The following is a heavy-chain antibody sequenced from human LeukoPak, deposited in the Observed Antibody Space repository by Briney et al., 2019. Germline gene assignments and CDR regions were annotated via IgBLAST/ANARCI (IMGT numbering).Heavy chain of an antibody. CDR2: INTGKGNT. CDR3: ARDHVVGLAPFDP. D-gene: IGHD2-15*01. V-gene: IGHV1-3*04. CDR1: GYTFTDYA. Sequence: GASVKVSCKASGYTFTDYAMHWVRQAPGERLEWMGWINTGKGNTKYSQKFQGRATITMDTSASTAYMELSSLRSEDTAVYYCARDHVVGLAPFDPWGQGTLVTVSS. J-gene: IGHJ5*02.